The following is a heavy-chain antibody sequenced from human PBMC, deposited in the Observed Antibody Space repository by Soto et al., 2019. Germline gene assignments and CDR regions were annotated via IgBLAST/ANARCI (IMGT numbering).Heavy chain of an antibody. CDR2: ISSNGVGT. CDR1: GFTLSGYA. Sequence: GGSLRLSCADSGFTLSGYAMDWVRQAPGKGLEYVSGISSNGVGTYYANSVQGRFTISRDNSKNTVYLQMGSLRPEDMAVYYCARRARPDFYYMDVWGKGTTVTVSS. CDR3: ARRARPDFYYMDV. J-gene: IGHJ6*03. V-gene: IGHV3-64*01. D-gene: IGHD6-6*01.